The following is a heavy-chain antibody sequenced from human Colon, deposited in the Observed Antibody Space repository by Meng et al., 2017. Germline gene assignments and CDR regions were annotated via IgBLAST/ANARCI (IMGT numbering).Heavy chain of an antibody. J-gene: IGHJ5*02. V-gene: IGHV3-48*03. CDR3: ARQAVAGTVNWFDP. Sequence: GGSLRLSCAASGFTFSSYEMNWVRQAPGKGLEWVSYISSSGSTIYYADSVKGRFTISRDNAKNSLYLQMNSLRAEDTAVYYCARQAVAGTVNWFDPWGQGTRVTGSS. D-gene: IGHD6-19*01. CDR1: GFTFSSYE. CDR2: ISSSGSTI.